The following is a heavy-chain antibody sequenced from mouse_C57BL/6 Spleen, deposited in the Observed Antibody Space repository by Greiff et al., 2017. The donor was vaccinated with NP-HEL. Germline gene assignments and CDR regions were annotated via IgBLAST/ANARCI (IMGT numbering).Heavy chain of an antibody. CDR1: GYAFTNYL. CDR2: INPGSGGT. Sequence: QVHVKQSGAELVRPGTSVKVSCKASGYAFTNYLIEWVKQRPGQGLEWIGVINPGSGGTNYNEKFKGKATLTADKSSSTAYMQLSSLTSEDSAVYFCARSITTVVATGYFDVWGTGTTVTVSS. CDR3: ARSITTVVATGYFDV. D-gene: IGHD1-1*01. J-gene: IGHJ1*03. V-gene: IGHV1-54*01.